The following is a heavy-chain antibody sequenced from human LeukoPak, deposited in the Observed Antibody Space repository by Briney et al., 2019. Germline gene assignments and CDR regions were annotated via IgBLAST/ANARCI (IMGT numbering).Heavy chain of an antibody. Sequence: PGESLRLSCAGSGFTFGGYGMHWFRQTPGKGLEWVAVIAYDGSRAFHADSVKGRFTISRDNSKNTMSVQMDDLRAEDTAVYYCTRYNNDHFDYWGQGTLVTVSS. J-gene: IGHJ4*02. CDR2: IAYDGSRA. D-gene: IGHD1-14*01. CDR1: GFTFGGYG. CDR3: TRYNNDHFDY. V-gene: IGHV3-33*01.